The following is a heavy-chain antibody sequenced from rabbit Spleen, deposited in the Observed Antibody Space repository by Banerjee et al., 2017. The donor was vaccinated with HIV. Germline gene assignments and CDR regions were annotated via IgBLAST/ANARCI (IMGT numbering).Heavy chain of an antibody. D-gene: IGHD6-1*01. V-gene: IGHV1S7*01. CDR2: IEPIFGTT. CDR1: GFDFSNYY. CDR3: ARVGGVGVVGYATL. Sequence: QSLEESGGGLVQPGGSLRLSCKASGFDFSNYYMTWVRQAPGKGLEWIGLIEPIFGTTYYANWVNGRFTISSDNAQNTLYLQMKSLTAADTATYFCARVGGVGVVGYATLWGPGTLVTV. J-gene: IGHJ6*01.